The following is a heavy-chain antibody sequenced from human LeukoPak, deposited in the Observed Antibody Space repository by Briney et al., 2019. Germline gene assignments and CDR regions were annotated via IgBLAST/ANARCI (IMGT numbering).Heavy chain of an antibody. CDR1: GFTFSSCG. V-gene: IGHV3-30*18. J-gene: IGHJ4*02. D-gene: IGHD3-10*01. CDR2: ISLDGTNK. CDR3: AKDVNRVVRGVFNY. Sequence: PWRSLRLSCAASGFTFSSCGMHWVRQAPGKGLEWVAIISLDGTNKYYADSVKGRFTISRDNSKNALYMQMNSLRAEDTAIYYCAKDVNRVVRGVFNYWGQGTLVTVSS.